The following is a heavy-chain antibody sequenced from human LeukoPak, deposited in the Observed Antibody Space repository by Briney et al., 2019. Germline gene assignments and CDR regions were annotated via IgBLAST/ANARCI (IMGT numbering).Heavy chain of an antibody. CDR3: ARDNYDSSTPYYFDY. V-gene: IGHV3-30*02. Sequence: PGGPLRLSCAASGFTFSSYGMHWVRQAPGKGLEWVAFIRYDGSNKYYADSVKGRFTISRDNSKNTLYLQMNSLRAEDTAVYYCARDNYDSSTPYYFDYWGQGTLVTVSS. CDR2: IRYDGSNK. D-gene: IGHD3-22*01. J-gene: IGHJ4*02. CDR1: GFTFSSYG.